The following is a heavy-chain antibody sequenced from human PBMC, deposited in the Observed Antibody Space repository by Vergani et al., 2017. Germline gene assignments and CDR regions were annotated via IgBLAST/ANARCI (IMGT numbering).Heavy chain of an antibody. CDR1: GASIRSSNYY. CDR3: ARHSTVEWLVKLGWIDP. D-gene: IGHD6-19*01. V-gene: IGHV4-39*01. J-gene: IGHJ5*02. Sequence: QLQLQESGPGLVKPSATLSLTCSVSGASIRSSNYYWGWIRQPPGKGLEWIANIYYSGGTYYNPSLKSRVTISVDTSKNQFSLKLSSVTAADTAVYFCARHSTVEWLVKLGWIDPWGQGILVAVAS. CDR2: IYYSGGT.